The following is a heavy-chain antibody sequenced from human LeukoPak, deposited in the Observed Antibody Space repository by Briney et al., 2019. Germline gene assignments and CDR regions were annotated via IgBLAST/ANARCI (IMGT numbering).Heavy chain of an antibody. CDR2: INPNSGGT. J-gene: IGHJ3*02. V-gene: IGHV1-2*02. Sequence: GASVKVSCKASGYTFTGYYMHWVRQAPGQGLEWMGWINPNSGGTNYAQKFQGRVTMTRDTSISTAYMELSRLRSDDTAVYYCAREPMAPSLDAFDIWGQGTMVTVSS. CDR3: AREPMAPSLDAFDI. D-gene: IGHD3-10*01. CDR1: GYTFTGYY.